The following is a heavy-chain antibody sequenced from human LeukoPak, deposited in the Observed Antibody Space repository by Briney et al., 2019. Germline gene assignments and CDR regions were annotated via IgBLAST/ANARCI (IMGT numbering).Heavy chain of an antibody. J-gene: IGHJ4*02. CDR3: ARGLLPRGLAVAVGLGH. V-gene: IGHV3-30*04. D-gene: IGHD6-19*01. CDR2: ISYDGKNK. Sequence: GRSLRLSCAASGFTFSSYVMHWVRQAPGKGLEWVAGISYDGKNKYYADFVKGRFTFSRDNSKNTLYLQMNSLKEEDTALYFCARGLLPRGLAVAVGLGHWGQGTLITVSS. CDR1: GFTFSSYV.